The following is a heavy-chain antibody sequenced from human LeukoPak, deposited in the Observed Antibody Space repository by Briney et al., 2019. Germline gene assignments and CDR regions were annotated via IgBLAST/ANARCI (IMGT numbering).Heavy chain of an antibody. D-gene: IGHD1-14*01. J-gene: IGHJ6*03. Sequence: GGSLRLSCAASGFTFSSYGMHWVRQAPGKGLEWVAFIRYDGRNKYYADSVKGRFIISRDNSKNTLYLQMNSLRAEDTAVYYCARSPAGANYYLDVWGKGTTVTISS. CDR3: ARSPAGANYYLDV. V-gene: IGHV3-30*02. CDR2: IRYDGRNK. CDR1: GFTFSSYG.